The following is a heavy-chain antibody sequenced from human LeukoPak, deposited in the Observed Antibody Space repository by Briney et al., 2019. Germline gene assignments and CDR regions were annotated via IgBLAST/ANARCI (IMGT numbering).Heavy chain of an antibody. CDR2: IDQDGSEK. CDR1: GFTFSSYW. CDR3: ARTLEAGAFDI. D-gene: IGHD1-1*01. J-gene: IGHJ3*02. V-gene: IGHV3-7*01. Sequence: GGSLRLSCAASGFTFSSYWMSWVRQAPGRGLEWVANIDQDGSEKYYVDSVKGRFTISRDNAKNSLYLQMNSLRAEDTVVYYCARTLEAGAFDIWGQGTMVTVSS.